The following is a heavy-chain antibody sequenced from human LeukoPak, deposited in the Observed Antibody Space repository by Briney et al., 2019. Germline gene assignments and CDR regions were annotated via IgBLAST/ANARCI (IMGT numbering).Heavy chain of an antibody. CDR2: IRYDGSNK. Sequence: PGGSLRLSCAASGFTFSSYGMHWVRQAPGKGLEWVAFIRYDGSNKYYADSVKGRFTISRDNAKNSLYLQMNSLRAEDTAVYYCARDRGAVTDVFDYWGLGTLVTVSS. D-gene: IGHD6-19*01. J-gene: IGHJ4*02. CDR1: GFTFSSYG. V-gene: IGHV3-30*02. CDR3: ARDRGAVTDVFDY.